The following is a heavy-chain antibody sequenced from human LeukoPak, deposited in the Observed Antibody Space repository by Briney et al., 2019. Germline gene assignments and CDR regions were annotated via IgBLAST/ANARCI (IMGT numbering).Heavy chain of an antibody. V-gene: IGHV1-8*01. CDR1: GYTFTSYD. J-gene: IGHJ3*02. Sequence: ASVKVSCKASGYTFTSYDINSVRQATGQGVEWMGWMNPNSGNTGYAQKFQGRVTMTRNTSISTHYMELSSLRSEDTAVYYCARLDLGITMVQGGDAFDIWGQGTMVTVSS. CDR3: ARLDLGITMVQGGDAFDI. CDR2: MNPNSGNT. D-gene: IGHD3-10*01.